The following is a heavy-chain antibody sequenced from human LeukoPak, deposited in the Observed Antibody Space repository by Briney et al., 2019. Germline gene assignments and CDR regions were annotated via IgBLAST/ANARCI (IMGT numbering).Heavy chain of an antibody. J-gene: IGHJ4*02. CDR3: AGSGEWLLDY. V-gene: IGHV4-59*01. CDR1: GGSISNYY. CDR2: IYYSGST. Sequence: SETLSLTCTVSGGSISNYYWSWIRQPPGKGLEWIGYIYYSGSTNYNPSLKSRVTISVDTSKNQFSLKLRSVTAADTAVYYCAGSGEWLLDYWGQGTLVTVSS. D-gene: IGHD5-12*01.